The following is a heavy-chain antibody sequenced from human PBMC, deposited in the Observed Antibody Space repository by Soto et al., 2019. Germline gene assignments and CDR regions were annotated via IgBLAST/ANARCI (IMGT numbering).Heavy chain of an antibody. D-gene: IGHD3-16*01. CDR1: GGSISSGDYY. CDR3: ARVPSPFDYYYAMDV. V-gene: IGHV4-30-4*01. CDR2: IYYSGST. J-gene: IGHJ6*02. Sequence: ASETLSLTCTVSGGSISSGDYYWSWIRQPPGKGLEWIGYIYYSGSTYYNPSLKSRVTISVDTSKNQFSLKLSSVTAADSAVYYCARVPSPFDYYYAMDVWGQGTTVTVSS.